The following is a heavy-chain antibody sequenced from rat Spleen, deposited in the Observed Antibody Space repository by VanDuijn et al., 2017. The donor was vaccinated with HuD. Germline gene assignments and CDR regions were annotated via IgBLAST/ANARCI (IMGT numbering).Heavy chain of an antibody. CDR3: TPYADYATPPFAY. CDR1: GFSYGDYA. D-gene: IGHD3-2*01. V-gene: IGHV5-17*01. CDR2: ISYDGTAT. J-gene: IGHJ3*01. Sequence: EVQLVESGGGLVQPGRSLKFSCAASGFSYGDYAMAWVRQAPKKGVAWVASISYDGTATYYRDSVNGPFTLSRDKVNSTLYLQLGSLRSEYTTTYDCTPYADYATPPFAYWGRGALVTVSS.